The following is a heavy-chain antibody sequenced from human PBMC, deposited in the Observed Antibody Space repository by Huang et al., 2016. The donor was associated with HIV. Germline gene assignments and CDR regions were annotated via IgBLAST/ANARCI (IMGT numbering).Heavy chain of an antibody. V-gene: IGHV4-34*01. CDR1: GGSFSGYY. CDR3: ARERMMSWLDDHDAFDI. CDR2: INHSGST. J-gene: IGHJ3*02. Sequence: QVQLQQWGAGLLKPSETLSLTCAVYGGSFSGYYWSWIRQSPGEGLEWIGEINHSGSTNHSPSLKSRLTISVDTSKNQFSLKLSSVTAADTAVYYCARERMMSWLDDHDAFDIWGQGTMVTVSS. D-gene: IGHD1-1*01.